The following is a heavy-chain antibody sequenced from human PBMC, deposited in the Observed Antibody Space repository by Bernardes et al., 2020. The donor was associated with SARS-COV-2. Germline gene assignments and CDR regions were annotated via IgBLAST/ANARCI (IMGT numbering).Heavy chain of an antibody. V-gene: IGHV3-23*01. CDR2: ISNNGVNT. Sequence: GGSLRLSCAASGFTFRSFGMSWVRQAPGKGLEWVSGISNNGVNTYYRDSVKGRFTVSRDNSKNTMYLQMNSLRVEDTAVYYCATGVSLLGAAWGQGTLVIVSS. D-gene: IGHD2-21*01. CDR1: GFTFRSFG. CDR3: ATGVSLLGAA. J-gene: IGHJ5*02.